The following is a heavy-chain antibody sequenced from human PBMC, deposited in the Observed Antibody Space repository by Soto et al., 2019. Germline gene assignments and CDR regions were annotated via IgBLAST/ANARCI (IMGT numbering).Heavy chain of an antibody. J-gene: IGHJ6*02. CDR2: ISTYNGDT. CDR3: ARGSVRGVTYYYYYGMDV. Sequence: QVQLVQSGAEVKKPGASVKVSCKASGYTFTNYGFNWVRQAPGQGLEWMGWISTYNGDTNYAQKLQGRVTMITDTPTNTAYMELRSLRSDDTAVYYCARGSVRGVTYYYYYGMDVWDQGTTVTVSS. CDR1: GYTFTNYG. D-gene: IGHD3-10*01. V-gene: IGHV1-18*01.